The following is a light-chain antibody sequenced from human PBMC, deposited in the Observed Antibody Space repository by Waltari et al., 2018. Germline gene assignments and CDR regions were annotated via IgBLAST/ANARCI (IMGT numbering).Light chain of an antibody. CDR2: DVS. Sequence: QSALTQPPSASGSPGQSVTISCPGPSSDVGNFKYVSWYQQHPGKAPKLMIYDVSQRPSGVPDRFSGSKSGNTASLTVSGLQAEDEADYYCSSYAGSNNRVFGGGTKLTVL. CDR3: SSYAGSNNRV. CDR1: SSDVGNFKY. V-gene: IGLV2-8*01. J-gene: IGLJ3*02.